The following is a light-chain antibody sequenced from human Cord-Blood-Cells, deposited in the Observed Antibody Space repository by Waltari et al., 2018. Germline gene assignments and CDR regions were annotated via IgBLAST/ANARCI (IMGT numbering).Light chain of an antibody. J-gene: IGLJ3*02. CDR1: SSDAGSYNL. Sequence: QSALTQPASVSGSPGQSLTISCTGTSSDAGSYNLVSCYQQHPGKAPKFMIYEGSKRPSGVSNRFSGSKSGNTASLTITGLQAEDEADYYCCSYAGSSTWVFGGGTKLTVL. CDR3: CSYAGSSTWV. CDR2: EGS. V-gene: IGLV2-23*01.